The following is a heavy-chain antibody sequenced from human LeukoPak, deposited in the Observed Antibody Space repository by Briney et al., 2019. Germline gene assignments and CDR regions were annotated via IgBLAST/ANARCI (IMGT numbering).Heavy chain of an antibody. CDR1: GGSFSGHY. D-gene: IGHD6-6*01. CDR3: ARHRYTSSSSYFDF. CDR2: INHSGSS. J-gene: IGHJ4*02. Sequence: SETLSLTCAVYGGSFSGHYWSWIRQSPGKGLEWIGEINHSGSSNYNPSLKSRVTISVDTSKNQFSLKLSSVTAADTAVYYCARHRYTSSSSYFDFWGQGTLVTVSS. V-gene: IGHV4-34*01.